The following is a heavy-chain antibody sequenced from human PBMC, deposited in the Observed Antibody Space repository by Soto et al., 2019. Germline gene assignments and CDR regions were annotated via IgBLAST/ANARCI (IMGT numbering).Heavy chain of an antibody. CDR1: GFTFSSYA. V-gene: IGHV3-23*01. D-gene: IGHD5-18*01. CDR2: ISGSGGST. J-gene: IGHJ4*02. Sequence: GGSLRLSCAASGFTFSSYAMSWVRQAPGKGLEWVSAISGSGGSTYYADSVKGRFTISRDNSKNTLYLQMSSLRAEDTAVYYCAKSVVLGYSYGFDAGNSFDYWGQGTLVTVSS. CDR3: AKSVVLGYSYGFDAGNSFDY.